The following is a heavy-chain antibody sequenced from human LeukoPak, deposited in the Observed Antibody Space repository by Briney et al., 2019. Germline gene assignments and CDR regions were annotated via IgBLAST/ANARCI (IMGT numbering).Heavy chain of an antibody. CDR3: ARSTVAGTCDY. D-gene: IGHD6-19*01. V-gene: IGHV3-7*01. CDR1: GFTFSSYW. J-gene: IGHJ4*02. Sequence: GGSLRLSCAASGFTFSSYWMSWVRQAPGKGLEWVANIKQDGSEKYYVDSVKGRFTISRDNAKNSLYLQMNSLRAEDTAVHYCARSTVAGTCDYWGQGTLVTVSS. CDR2: IKQDGSEK.